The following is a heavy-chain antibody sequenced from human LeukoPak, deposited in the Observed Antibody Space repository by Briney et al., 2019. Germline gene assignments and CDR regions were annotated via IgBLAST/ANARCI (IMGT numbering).Heavy chain of an antibody. CDR3: ARTDSYYDTSGYWHYYFDY. CDR2: IYYSGST. J-gene: IGHJ4*02. D-gene: IGHD3-22*01. Sequence: PSVTLSLTCTVSGGSISSYYWSWIRQPPGKGLEWIGYIYYSGSTNYNPSLKSRVTISVDTSKNQFSLKLSSVTAADTAVYYCARTDSYYDTSGYWHYYFDYWGQGTLVTVSS. V-gene: IGHV4-59*01. CDR1: GGSISSYY.